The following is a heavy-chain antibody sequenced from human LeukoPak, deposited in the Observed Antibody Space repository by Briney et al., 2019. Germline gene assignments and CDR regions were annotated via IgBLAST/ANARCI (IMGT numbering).Heavy chain of an antibody. CDR1: GYTFTGYY. CDR3: ARARTMYYYDSSVD. V-gene: IGHV1-2*02. Sequence: ASVKVSCKASGYTFTGYYVHWVRQAPGQGLEWMGWINPTSGGTNYAQNLQGRVTMTTDTSTSTAYMELRSLRSDDTAVYYCARARTMYYYDSSVDWGQGTLVTVSS. J-gene: IGHJ4*02. CDR2: INPTSGGT. D-gene: IGHD3-22*01.